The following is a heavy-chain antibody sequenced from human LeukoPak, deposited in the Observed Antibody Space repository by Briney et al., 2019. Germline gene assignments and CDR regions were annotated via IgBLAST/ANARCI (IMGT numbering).Heavy chain of an antibody. CDR2: IYSGGST. D-gene: IGHD6-19*01. CDR3: ASDSSGWFNY. CDR1: GFTVSSNY. V-gene: IGHV3-66*01. Sequence: TGGSLRLSCAASGFTVSSNYMSWVRQAPGKGLEWVSVIYSGGSTYYADSVKGRLTISRDNSKNTLYLQMNSLRAEDTAVYYCASDSSGWFNYWGQGTLVTVSS. J-gene: IGHJ4*02.